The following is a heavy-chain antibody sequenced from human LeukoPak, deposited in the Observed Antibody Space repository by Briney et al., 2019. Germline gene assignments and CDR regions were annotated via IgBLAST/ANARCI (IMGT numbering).Heavy chain of an antibody. CDR3: ARERREGTRPAASNWFDP. J-gene: IGHJ5*02. CDR2: ISAYNGNT. Sequence: ASVKVSCKASGYTFTSYGISWVRQAPGQGLEWMGWISAYNGNTNYAQKLQGRVTMTTDTSTSTAYMELRSLRSDDTAVYYCARERREGTRPAASNWFDPWGQGTLVTVSS. D-gene: IGHD1-1*01. V-gene: IGHV1-18*01. CDR1: GYTFTSYG.